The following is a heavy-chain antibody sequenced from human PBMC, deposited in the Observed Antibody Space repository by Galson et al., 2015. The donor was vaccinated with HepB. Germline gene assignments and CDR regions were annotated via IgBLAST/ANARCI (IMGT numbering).Heavy chain of an antibody. CDR1: GFTFSGYS. CDR2: ISGSSNTT. J-gene: IGHJ4*02. D-gene: IGHD5-18*01. CDR3: ARAPAGRGYNFYYFDY. V-gene: IGHV3-48*02. Sequence: SLRLSCAASGFTFSGYSINWVRQAPGKGLEWISYISGSSNTTYYADSVKGRFTISRDNAKNTLYLQLNSLRDDDTAVYYCARAPAGRGYNFYYFDYWGQGTLVTVSS.